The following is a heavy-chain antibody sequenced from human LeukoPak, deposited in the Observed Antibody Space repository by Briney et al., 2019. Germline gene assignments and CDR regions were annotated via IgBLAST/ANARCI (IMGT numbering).Heavy chain of an antibody. CDR2: ISSTSSNI. Sequence: PGVSLRLSCVASGFTFNTYSMNWVRQAPGKGLEWISYISSTSSNIYYADSVKGRFTISRDNAKNSLYLQMNSLRDDDTAVYYCAKIRTLTGSRGFQHWGQGTLVTVSS. V-gene: IGHV3-48*02. CDR3: AKIRTLTGSRGFQH. CDR1: GFTFNTYS. J-gene: IGHJ1*01. D-gene: IGHD3-9*01.